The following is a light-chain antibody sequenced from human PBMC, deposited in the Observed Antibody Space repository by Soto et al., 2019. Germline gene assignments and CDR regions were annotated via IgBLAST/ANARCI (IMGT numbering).Light chain of an antibody. J-gene: IGKJ5*01. CDR2: DAS. CDR3: QQRSNWPIT. Sequence: PGERATLSCRASQSVSSYLAWYQQKPGQAPRLLIYDASNSATGIPARFSGSGSGADFTLTISSLEPEDFAVYYCQQRSNWPITFGQGTRLEIK. CDR1: QSVSSY. V-gene: IGKV3-11*01.